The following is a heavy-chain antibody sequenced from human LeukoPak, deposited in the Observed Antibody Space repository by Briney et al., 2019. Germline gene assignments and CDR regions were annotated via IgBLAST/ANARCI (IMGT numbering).Heavy chain of an antibody. CDR2: INPNSGGT. CDR1: GYTFTGYY. CDR3: ARDLYDILTGYYSLLFDY. D-gene: IGHD3-9*01. Sequence: GASVKVSCKASGYTFTGYYMHWVRQAPGQGREWMGWINPNSGGTNYAQKFQGRVTMTRDTSISTAYMELSRLRSDDTAVYYCARDLYDILTGYYSLLFDYWGQGTLVTVSS. J-gene: IGHJ4*02. V-gene: IGHV1-2*02.